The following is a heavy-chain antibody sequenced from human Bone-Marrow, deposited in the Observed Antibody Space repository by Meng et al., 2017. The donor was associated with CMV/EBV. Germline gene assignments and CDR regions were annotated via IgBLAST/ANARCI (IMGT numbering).Heavy chain of an antibody. Sequence: GGSLRLSCAASGFSFNNYAMSWVRQAPGKGLEWVSAISGSGHSTYYTDSVKGRFSISRDNSKFELYLQMDSLRVEDTAIYYCAKGYTRWDYFDFWGQGTRVTGSS. CDR2: ISGSGHST. CDR1: GFSFNNYA. J-gene: IGHJ4*02. CDR3: AKGYTRWDYFDF. V-gene: IGHV3-23*01. D-gene: IGHD1-1*01.